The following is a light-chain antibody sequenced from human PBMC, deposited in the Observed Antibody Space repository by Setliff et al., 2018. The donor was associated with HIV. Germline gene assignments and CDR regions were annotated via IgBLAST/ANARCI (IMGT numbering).Light chain of an antibody. CDR1: RSDVGAYNY. CDR3: TPYTTTSTLV. J-gene: IGLJ2*01. Sequence: QSVLAQPASVSGSPGQSITISCTGSRSDVGAYNYVSWYQQYPGKAPKLLISEVNKRPSGVSNRFSGSKTGNTASLTISGLQAEDESDYCCTPYTTTSTLVFGGGTKSPS. CDR2: EVN. V-gene: IGLV2-14*01.